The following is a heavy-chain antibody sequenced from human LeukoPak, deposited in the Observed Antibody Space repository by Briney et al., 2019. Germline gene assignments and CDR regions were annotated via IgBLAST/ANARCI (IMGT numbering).Heavy chain of an antibody. CDR2: IIPIFGTA. V-gene: IGHV1-69*05. CDR3: AVNSGSYSLLWEYLYYFDY. D-gene: IGHD1-26*01. Sequence: SVKVSCKASGGTFSSYAISWVREAPGQGLEWMGGIIPIFGTANYAQKFQGRVTITTDESTSTAYMELSSLRSEDTAVYYCAVNSGSYSLLWEYLYYFDYWGQGTLVTVSS. J-gene: IGHJ4*02. CDR1: GGTFSSYA.